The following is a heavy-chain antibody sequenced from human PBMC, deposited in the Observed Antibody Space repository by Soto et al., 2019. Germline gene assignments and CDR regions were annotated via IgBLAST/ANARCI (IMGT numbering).Heavy chain of an antibody. D-gene: IGHD6-19*01. Sequence: LRLSCAASGFTFSSYAMSWVRQAPGKGLEWVSAISGSGGSTYYADSVKGRFTISRDNSKNTLYLQMNSLRAEDTAVYYCAKDSSGWYRRGDAFDIWGQGTMVTVSS. CDR3: AKDSSGWYRRGDAFDI. CDR1: GFTFSSYA. V-gene: IGHV3-23*01. J-gene: IGHJ3*02. CDR2: ISGSGGST.